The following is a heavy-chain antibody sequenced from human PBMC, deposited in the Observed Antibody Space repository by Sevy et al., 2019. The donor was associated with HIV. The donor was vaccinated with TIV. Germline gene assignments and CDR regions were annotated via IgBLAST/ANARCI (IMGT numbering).Heavy chain of an antibody. CDR1: GYTFTGYY. D-gene: IGHD3-22*01. J-gene: IGHJ3*02. CDR3: AREWGITMTNAFDI. CDR2: INPNSGGT. V-gene: IGHV1-2*06. Sequence: ASVKVSCKASGYTFTGYYMVWVRQAPGQGLEWMGRINPNSGGTNYAQKFQGRVTMTRDTSISTAYMELSSLRSDDTAVYCCAREWGITMTNAFDIWGQGTMVTVSS.